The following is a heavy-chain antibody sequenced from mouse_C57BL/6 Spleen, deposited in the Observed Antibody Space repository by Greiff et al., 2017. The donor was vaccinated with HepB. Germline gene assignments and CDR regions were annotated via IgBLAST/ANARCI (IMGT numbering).Heavy chain of an antibody. CDR3: ARAALLRYLFDY. J-gene: IGHJ2*01. CDR1: GFTFSSYA. CDR2: ISDGGSYT. V-gene: IGHV5-4*03. D-gene: IGHD1-1*01. Sequence: DVMLVESGGGLVKPGGSLKLSCAASGFTFSSYAMSWVRQTPEKRLEWVATISDGGSYTYYPDNVKGRFTISRDNAKNNLYLQMSHLKSEDTAMYYCARAALLRYLFDYWGQGTTLTVSS.